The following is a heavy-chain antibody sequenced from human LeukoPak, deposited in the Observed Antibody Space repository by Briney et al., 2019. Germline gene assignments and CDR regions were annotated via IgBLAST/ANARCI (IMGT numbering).Heavy chain of an antibody. Sequence: GGSLRLSCAASGFTFSSYDMSWVRQAPGKGLEWVGRIKSKTDGGTTDYAAPVKGRFTISRNDSKNTLYLQMNSLKTEDTAVYYCTTGGVYGDYYFDYWGQGTLVTVSS. D-gene: IGHD4-17*01. CDR1: GFTFSSYD. CDR3: TTGGVYGDYYFDY. CDR2: IKSKTDGGTT. J-gene: IGHJ4*02. V-gene: IGHV3-15*01.